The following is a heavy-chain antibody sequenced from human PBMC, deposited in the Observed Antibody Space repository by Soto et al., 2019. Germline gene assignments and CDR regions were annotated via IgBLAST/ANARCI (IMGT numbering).Heavy chain of an antibody. Sequence: PGGSLRLSCAASGFTFSSYEMNWVRQAPGKGLEWVSYISSSGSTIYYADSVKGRFTISRDNAKNSLYLQMNSLRAEDTAVYYCARASWSGYYIYYGMDVWGQGTTVTVSS. CDR2: ISSSGSTI. J-gene: IGHJ6*02. V-gene: IGHV3-48*03. CDR1: GFTFSSYE. CDR3: ARASWSGYYIYYGMDV. D-gene: IGHD3-3*01.